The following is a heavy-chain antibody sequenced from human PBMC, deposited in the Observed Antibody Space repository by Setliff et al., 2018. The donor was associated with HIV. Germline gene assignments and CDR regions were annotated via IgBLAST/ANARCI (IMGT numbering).Heavy chain of an antibody. CDR3: ARLDSSIFGTIKPLHHFDY. D-gene: IGHD3-3*01. CDR2: IYGNGNT. V-gene: IGHV4-4*09. Sequence: KPSETLSLTCTVSGGSISTYYWSWIRQPPGKGLEWIGYIYGNGNTKYNRFLNSRVTMSVDTSKNQFSLNLNSVTAADTAMYYCARLDSSIFGTIKPLHHFDYWGQGLMVTVSS. J-gene: IGHJ4*01. CDR1: GGSISTYY.